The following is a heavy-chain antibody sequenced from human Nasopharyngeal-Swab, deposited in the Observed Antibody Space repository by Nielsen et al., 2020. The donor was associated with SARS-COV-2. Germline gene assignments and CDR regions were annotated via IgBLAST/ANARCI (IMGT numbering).Heavy chain of an antibody. CDR3: ARDFTQGITIFGVVHDWYFDH. J-gene: IGHJ2*01. D-gene: IGHD3-3*01. V-gene: IGHV7-4-1*02. Sequence: WVRQAPGQGLEWMGWINTNTGNPTYAQGFTGRFVFSLDTSVSTAYLQISSLKAEDTAVYYCARDFTQGITIFGVVHDWYFDHWGRGTLVTVSS. CDR2: INTNTGNP.